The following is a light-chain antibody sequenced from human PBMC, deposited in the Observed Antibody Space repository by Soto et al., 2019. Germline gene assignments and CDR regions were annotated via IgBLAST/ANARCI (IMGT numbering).Light chain of an antibody. CDR3: CSHAGTNTWV. V-gene: IGLV2-23*01. Sequence: QSVLTQPASVSGSPGQSITISCTGTSTNVGSSNFVSWYQQYPGKAPRLVIYDGSKRPSGVSIRFSGSKSGNTASLTISGLQTEDEADYYCCSHAGTNTWVFGGGTKLTVL. J-gene: IGLJ2*01. CDR2: DGS. CDR1: STNVGSSNF.